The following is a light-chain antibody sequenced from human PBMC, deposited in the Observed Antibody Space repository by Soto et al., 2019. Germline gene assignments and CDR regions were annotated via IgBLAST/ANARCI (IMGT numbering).Light chain of an antibody. CDR1: SSDVGGYKF. V-gene: IGLV2-14*01. CDR3: GSYTGSMYV. J-gene: IGLJ1*01. CDR2: EVS. Sequence: QSVLTHPASVSGSPGQSITISCTGTSSDVGGYKFVSWYQQHPGKAPKLMIYEVSNRPSGVSSRFSGSKSGNTASLNISGLQAEDDAYYDCGSYTGSMYVFRKATTVPVL.